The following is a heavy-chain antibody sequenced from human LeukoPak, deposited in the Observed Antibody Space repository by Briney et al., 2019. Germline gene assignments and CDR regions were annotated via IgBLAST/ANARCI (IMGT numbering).Heavy chain of an antibody. J-gene: IGHJ6*02. CDR3: ARVLGYCSGGSCSLYYFYGMDV. CDR1: GGSINSDDCY. V-gene: IGHV4-31*03. Sequence: PSQTLSLTCTVSGGSINSDDCYWSWIRPHPGKGLGWIGFIYYSGNTYYNPSLKSRVTISIDTSKNQFSLKLSSVTAADTAVYYCARVLGYCSGGSCSLYYFYGMDVWGQGTTVTVSS. D-gene: IGHD2-15*01. CDR2: IYYSGNT.